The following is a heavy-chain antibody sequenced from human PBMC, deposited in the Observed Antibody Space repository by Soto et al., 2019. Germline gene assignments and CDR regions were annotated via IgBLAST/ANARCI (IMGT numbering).Heavy chain of an antibody. CDR3: ARGLSRFQGMDV. CDR2: INAGNGNT. V-gene: IGHV1-3*01. CDR1: GYTFTSYA. J-gene: IGHJ6*02. Sequence: ASVKVSCKASGYTFTSYAMHWVRQAPGQRLEWMGWINAGNGNTKYSQKFQGRVTITRDTSASTAYMELSSLRSEDTAVYYCARGLSRFQGMDVWGQGTTVTVSS.